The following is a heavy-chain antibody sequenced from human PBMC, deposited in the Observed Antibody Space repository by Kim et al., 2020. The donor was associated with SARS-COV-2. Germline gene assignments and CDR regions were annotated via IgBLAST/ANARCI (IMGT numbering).Heavy chain of an antibody. V-gene: IGHV3-30*18. D-gene: IGHD3-9*01. CDR2: ISYDGSNE. CDR3: AKVYNILPGFYDPSPFQY. Sequence: GGSLRLSCAAPGFTFRNYVMHWVRQAPGKGLEWVGAISYDGSNEYYADSVKGRFTISRDNSKNTLYLQMNSLRAEDTAVYYCAKVYNILPGFYDPSPFQYWGQGTLVTVSS. CDR1: GFTFRNYV. J-gene: IGHJ4*02.